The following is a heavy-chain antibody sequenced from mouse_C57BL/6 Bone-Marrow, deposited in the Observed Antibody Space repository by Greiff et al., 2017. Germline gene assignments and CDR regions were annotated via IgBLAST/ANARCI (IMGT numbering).Heavy chain of an antibody. CDR2: IDPSDSYT. V-gene: IGHV1-50*01. CDR3: ARGFLRQGSWFAY. CDR1: GYTFTSYW. J-gene: IGHJ3*01. D-gene: IGHD1-1*01. Sequence: VQLQQPGAELVKPGASVKLSCKASGYTFTSYWMQWVKQRPGQSLEWIGEIDPSDSYTNYNQKVKGKATLTVDTSSSTAYLQLSSLTSVDSAVYYCARGFLRQGSWFAYWGQGTLVTVSA.